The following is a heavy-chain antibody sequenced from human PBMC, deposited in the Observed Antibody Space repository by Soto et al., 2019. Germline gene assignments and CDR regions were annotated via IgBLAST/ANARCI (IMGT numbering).Heavy chain of an antibody. J-gene: IGHJ4*02. CDR1: VFTFSNYA. CDR2: LNGSGGST. D-gene: IGHD3-10*01. Sequence: GGSLRLSCAASVFTFSNYAMTWVRQARGKGLEWVSGLNGSGGSTSSADSVKGRFAISRDNSKNTLYLQMNSLRDGDTAVYYCARGFSAGKGSPPDYWGQGTLVTVSS. V-gene: IGHV3-23*01. CDR3: ARGFSAGKGSPPDY.